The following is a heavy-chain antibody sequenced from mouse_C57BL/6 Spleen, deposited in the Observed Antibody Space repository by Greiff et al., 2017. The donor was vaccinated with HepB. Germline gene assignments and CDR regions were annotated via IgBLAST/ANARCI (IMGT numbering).Heavy chain of an antibody. D-gene: IGHD3-2*02. J-gene: IGHJ1*03. Sequence: QVQLQQPGAELVRPGTSVKLSCKASGYTFTSYWMHWVKQRPGQGLEWIGVIDPSDSYTNYNQKFKGKATLTVDTSSSTAYMQLSSLTSEDSAVYYGARSGSSGYVRYFDVWGTGTTVTVSS. CDR1: GYTFTSYW. CDR2: IDPSDSYT. V-gene: IGHV1-59*01. CDR3: ARSGSSGYVRYFDV.